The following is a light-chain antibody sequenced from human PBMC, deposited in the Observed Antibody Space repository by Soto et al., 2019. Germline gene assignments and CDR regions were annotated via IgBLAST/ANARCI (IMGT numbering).Light chain of an antibody. CDR1: QSVSSN. Sequence: EIVMTKSPATLSVSPGERATFSRRASQSVSSNLAWYQQKPGQAPRLLIYGASIRATGIPARFSGSGSGTEFTLTISTLQSEDFAIYYCQHYNNWPPWTFGQGTKVDIK. CDR3: QHYNNWPPWT. J-gene: IGKJ1*01. CDR2: GAS. V-gene: IGKV3-15*01.